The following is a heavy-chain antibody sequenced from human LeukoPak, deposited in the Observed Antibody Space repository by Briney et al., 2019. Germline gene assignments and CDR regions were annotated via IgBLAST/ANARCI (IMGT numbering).Heavy chain of an antibody. J-gene: IGHJ4*02. CDR3: ATVTSFWSGYHIFDY. Sequence: ASVKVSCKASGYTFTSYDFNWVRQATGQRPEWMGWMSPNSGDTGYAQKFQDRVTMTRNTSISTAYMELSSLRSDDTAVYYCATVTSFWSGYHIFDYWGQGTLVTVSS. D-gene: IGHD3-3*01. CDR2: MSPNSGDT. CDR1: GYTFTSYD. V-gene: IGHV1-8*01.